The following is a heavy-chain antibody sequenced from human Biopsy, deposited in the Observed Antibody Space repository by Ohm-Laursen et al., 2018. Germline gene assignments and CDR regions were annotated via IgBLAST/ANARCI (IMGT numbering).Heavy chain of an antibody. J-gene: IGHJ4*02. D-gene: IGHD1-1*01. CDR2: FAPENGKT. CDR3: AADINVWNVNY. Sequence: VATVTISCQVSGYAVTEFSMHWVRQAPGKGLEWMGGFAPENGKTIYAQKFQGRVTMTEDTSTDTAYMELSSLRSEDTAVYYCAADINVWNVNYWGQGTQVTVSS. CDR1: GYAVTEFS. V-gene: IGHV1-24*01.